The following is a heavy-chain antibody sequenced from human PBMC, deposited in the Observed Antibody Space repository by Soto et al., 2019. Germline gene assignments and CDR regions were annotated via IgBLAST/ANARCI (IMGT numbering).Heavy chain of an antibody. CDR1: GFTFNRYW. CDR2: IKQDGSER. V-gene: IGHV3-7*01. J-gene: IGHJ4*02. Sequence: EVQLVESGGGLVQPGGSLRLSCAASGFTFNRYWMGWVRQAPGKVPEWLANIKQDGSERYYVDSVKGRFTISRDNVKNSVYLQMNSLRAEDTAVYYCTRTISALPGDDYWGQGTLVTVSS. CDR3: TRTISALPGDDY. D-gene: IGHD6-6*01.